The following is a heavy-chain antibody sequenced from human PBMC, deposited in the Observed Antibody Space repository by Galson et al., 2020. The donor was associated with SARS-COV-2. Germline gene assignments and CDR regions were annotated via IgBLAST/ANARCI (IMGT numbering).Heavy chain of an antibody. Sequence: GESLKISCAASGFTFSSYDMHWVRQATGKGLEWVSAIGTAGDTYYPGSVKGRFTISRENAKNSLYLQMNSLRAGDTAVYYCARGPTIFGVGPTRVFDYWGQGTLVTVSS. CDR1: GFTFSSYD. J-gene: IGHJ4*02. CDR3: ARGPTIFGVGPTRVFDY. V-gene: IGHV3-13*01. CDR2: IGTAGDT. D-gene: IGHD3-3*01.